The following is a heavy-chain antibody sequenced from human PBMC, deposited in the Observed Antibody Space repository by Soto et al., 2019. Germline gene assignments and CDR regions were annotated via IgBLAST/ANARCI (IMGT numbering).Heavy chain of an antibody. CDR1: GGSIRSGGYY. D-gene: IGHD3-22*01. Sequence: KTSETLSLTCTVSGGSIRSGGYYWSWIRQHPGKGLEWIGYIYYSGTTYYSPSLKSRVTLSIDTSENQLSLKLTSVTAADTAIYYCARGTTGRSTSGYSFVVSYGLDVWGQGTTVTGSS. CDR3: ARGTTGRSTSGYSFVVSYGLDV. CDR2: IYYSGTT. J-gene: IGHJ6*02. V-gene: IGHV4-31*03.